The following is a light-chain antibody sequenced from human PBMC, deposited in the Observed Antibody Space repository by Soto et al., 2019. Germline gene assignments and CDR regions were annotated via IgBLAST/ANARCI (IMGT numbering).Light chain of an antibody. CDR3: SSYTSGSSHYV. Sequence: SVLTQPASVSGSPGQSIPLSCTGTSSDVGAYYSVSWYQHHPGKAPKLIIYGVTNRPSGVSNRFSGSKSGNTASLTISGLQAEDEADYHCSSYTSGSSHYVFGTGTKLTVL. V-gene: IGLV2-14*01. J-gene: IGLJ1*01. CDR2: GVT. CDR1: SSDVGAYYS.